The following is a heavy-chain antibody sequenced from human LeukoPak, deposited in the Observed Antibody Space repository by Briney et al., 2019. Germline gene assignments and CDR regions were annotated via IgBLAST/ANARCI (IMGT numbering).Heavy chain of an antibody. Sequence: GGSLRLSCAASGFTVSSNYMSWVRQAPGKGLEWVSVIYSGGSTYYADSVKGRFTISRDNSKNTLYLQMNSLRAEDTAVYYCARYHRYYDILTGPEAYGMDVWGQGTTVTVSS. CDR3: ARYHRYYDILTGPEAYGMDV. J-gene: IGHJ6*02. CDR1: GFTVSSNY. V-gene: IGHV3-66*01. CDR2: IYSGGST. D-gene: IGHD3-9*01.